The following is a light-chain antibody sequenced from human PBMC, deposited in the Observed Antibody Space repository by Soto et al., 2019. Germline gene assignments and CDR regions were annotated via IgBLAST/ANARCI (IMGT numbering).Light chain of an antibody. Sequence: QSVLTQPASVSGSPGQSITISCSGTSSDIGAYDHVAWFQQFPGKTPKLVIYSVSNRPSGVSYRFSGSKSGNMASLTISGLQADDEADYYCISYTVSRSYVFGPGTKVTVL. V-gene: IGLV2-14*01. J-gene: IGLJ1*01. CDR3: ISYTVSRSYV. CDR2: SVS. CDR1: SSDIGAYDH.